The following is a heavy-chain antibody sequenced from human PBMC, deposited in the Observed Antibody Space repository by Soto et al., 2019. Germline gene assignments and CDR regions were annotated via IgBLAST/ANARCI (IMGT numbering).Heavy chain of an antibody. CDR3: ARDVCTNGVCRFDY. V-gene: IGHV1-69*13. Sequence: SVKVSCKASGGTFSSYAISWVRQAPGQGLEWMGGIIPIFGTANYAQKFQGRVTITADESTSTAYMELSSLRSEDTAVYHCARDVCTNGVCRFDYWGQGTLVTGSS. CDR1: GGTFSSYA. CDR2: IIPIFGTA. J-gene: IGHJ4*02. D-gene: IGHD2-8*01.